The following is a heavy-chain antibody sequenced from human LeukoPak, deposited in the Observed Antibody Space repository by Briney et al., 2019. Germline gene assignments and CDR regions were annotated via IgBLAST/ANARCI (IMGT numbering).Heavy chain of an antibody. V-gene: IGHV1-18*01. Sequence: ASVKVSCKASGYTFTSYGISWVRQAPGQGLEWMGWISAYNGNTNYAQKLQGRVTMTRDTSTSTVYMELSSLRSEDTAVYYCARDLARIVGATRLDYWGQGTLVTVSS. CDR1: GYTFTSYG. CDR3: ARDLARIVGATRLDY. CDR2: ISAYNGNT. J-gene: IGHJ4*02. D-gene: IGHD1-26*01.